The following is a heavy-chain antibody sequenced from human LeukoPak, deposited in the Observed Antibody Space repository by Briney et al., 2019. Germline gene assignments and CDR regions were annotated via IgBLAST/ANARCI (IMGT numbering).Heavy chain of an antibody. CDR3: ARSDYFHN. CDR2: NKYDETTK. J-gene: IGHJ3*02. V-gene: IGHV3-74*01. Sequence: GGSLRLSCEASGFSLSGSWMPWVRHAPGKGLMWVSQNKYDETTKNYADSVRGRFTISRDNAKNTLYLHMNDLRAEDTAVYYCARSDYFHNWGQGTMVVVST. CDR1: GFSLSGSW. D-gene: IGHD3-16*01.